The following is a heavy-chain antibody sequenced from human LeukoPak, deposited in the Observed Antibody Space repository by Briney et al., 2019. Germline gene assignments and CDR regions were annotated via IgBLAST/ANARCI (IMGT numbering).Heavy chain of an antibody. CDR1: GFTFSSYA. Sequence: PGGSLRLSCAASGFTFSSYAMHWVRQAPGKGLEWVAVISYDGSNKYYADSVKGRFTISRDNSKNTLYLQMNSLRAEDTAVYYCARFIQLWRTFDYWGQGTLVTVSS. J-gene: IGHJ4*02. V-gene: IGHV3-30-3*01. CDR3: ARFIQLWRTFDY. CDR2: ISYDGSNK. D-gene: IGHD5-18*01.